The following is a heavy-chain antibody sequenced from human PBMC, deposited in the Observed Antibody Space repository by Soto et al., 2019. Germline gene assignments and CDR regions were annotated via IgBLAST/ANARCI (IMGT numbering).Heavy chain of an antibody. CDR3: AREGPLDISWFDH. CDR2: GSG. CDR1: GGTFSIYT. J-gene: IGHJ5*02. Sequence: QVQMVQSGAEVKKPGSSVKVSCKVSGGTFSIYTISWVRQAPGQGLEWMGGSGNIFQTFQGRLKVTADESTSTVYLELSSLTSEDKLVYYCAREGPLDISWFDHWGQRTLVSVSS. D-gene: IGHD3-9*01. V-gene: IGHV1-69*01.